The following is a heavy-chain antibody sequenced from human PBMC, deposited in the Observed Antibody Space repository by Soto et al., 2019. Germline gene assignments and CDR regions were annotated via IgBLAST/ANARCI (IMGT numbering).Heavy chain of an antibody. CDR3: ARRRGMDV. V-gene: IGHV4-59*01. J-gene: IGHJ6*02. Sequence: PSETLSLTGTFSGASITGYYWSWIRQPPGKGLEWIGYIYYSGSTNYNPSLKSRVTISVDTSKNQFSLKLSSVTAADTAVYYCARRRGMDVWGQGTTVT. CDR2: IYYSGST. CDR1: GASITGYY.